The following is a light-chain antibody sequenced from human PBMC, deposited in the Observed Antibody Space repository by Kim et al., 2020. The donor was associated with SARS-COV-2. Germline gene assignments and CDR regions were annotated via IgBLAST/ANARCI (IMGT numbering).Light chain of an antibody. J-gene: IGLJ3*02. V-gene: IGLV1-40*01. CDR2: GNS. CDR3: QSYDSSLSGV. Sequence: GQRVTNSCTGSSSNTGAGYDVHWYQQLPGTAPKLLIYGNSNRPSGVPDRFSGSKSGTSASLAITGLQAEDEADYYCQSYDSSLSGVFGGGTQLTVL. CDR1: SSNTGAGYD.